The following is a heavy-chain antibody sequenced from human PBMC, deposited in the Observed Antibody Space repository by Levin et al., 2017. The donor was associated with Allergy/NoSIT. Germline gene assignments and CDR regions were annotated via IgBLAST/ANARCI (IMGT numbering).Heavy chain of an antibody. CDR3: ARDLAATQVTEYFQH. V-gene: IGHV3-11*01. Sequence: LSLTCAASGFTFSDYYMSWIRQAPGKGLEWVSYISSSGSTIYYADSVKGRFTISRDNAKNSLYLQMNSLRAEDTAVYYCARDLAATQVTEYFQHWGQGTLVTVSS. D-gene: IGHD1-26*01. CDR1: GFTFSDYY. J-gene: IGHJ1*01. CDR2: ISSSGSTI.